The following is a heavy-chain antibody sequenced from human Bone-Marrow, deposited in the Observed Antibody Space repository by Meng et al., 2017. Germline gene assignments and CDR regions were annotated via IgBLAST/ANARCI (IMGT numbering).Heavy chain of an antibody. D-gene: IGHD3-3*01. V-gene: IGHV1-58*02. CDR2: IVVGSGNT. CDR3: AADPSFWSGYSVLGY. Sequence: SVKVSCKASGFTFTSSAMQWVRQARGQRLEWIGWIVVGSGNTNYAQKFQERVTITRDMSTSTAYMELSSLRSEDTAVYYCAADPSFWSGYSVLGYWGQGTLVTVSS. J-gene: IGHJ4*02. CDR1: GFTFTSSA.